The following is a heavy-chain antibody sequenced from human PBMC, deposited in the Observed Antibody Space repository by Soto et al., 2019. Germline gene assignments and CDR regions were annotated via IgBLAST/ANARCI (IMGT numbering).Heavy chain of an antibody. D-gene: IGHD3-16*02. CDR1: GFTFSRFW. V-gene: IGHV3-7*03. CDR3: ARVSLETLAANDY. CDR2: IKEDGSEK. J-gene: IGHJ4*02. Sequence: PGGSLRLSCAASGFTFSRFWMSWVRQAPGKGLEWVANIKEDGSEKYYVDSVKGRFTISRDNAKNSLYLQMNSLRAEDTAVYYCARVSLETLAANDYWGQGTLVTVSS.